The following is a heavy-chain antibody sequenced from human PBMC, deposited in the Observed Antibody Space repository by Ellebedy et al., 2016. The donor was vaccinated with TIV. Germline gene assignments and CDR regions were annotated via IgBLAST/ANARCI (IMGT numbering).Heavy chain of an antibody. CDR1: GGTFNNYA. CDR2: TIPILGVV. CDR3: ARGADRYCTGGKCYRDFDS. D-gene: IGHD2-15*01. V-gene: IGHV1-69*10. J-gene: IGHJ4*02. Sequence: SVKVSXXASGGTFNNYAIRWVRQAPGQGLEWMGGTIPILGVVNYAQKFQGRVTITADESTSTVYMDLSSLISEDTAVYYCARGADRYCTGGKCYRDFDSWGQGTLVTVSS.